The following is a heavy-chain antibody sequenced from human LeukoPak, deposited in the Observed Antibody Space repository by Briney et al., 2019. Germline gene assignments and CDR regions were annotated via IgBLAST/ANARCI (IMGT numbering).Heavy chain of an antibody. J-gene: IGHJ6*03. V-gene: IGHV4-39*07. CDR1: GGSITSSSYY. D-gene: IGHD2-15*01. Sequence: SEALSLTCTVSGGSITSSSYYWGWIRQPPGKGLEWIGTIYYSGSTYYNPSLKSRVTISVDTSKNRFSLKLNSVTAADTAVYYCAREMCGGGSCYRNYYYYYMDVWGKGTTVTVSS. CDR2: IYYSGST. CDR3: AREMCGGGSCYRNYYYYYMDV.